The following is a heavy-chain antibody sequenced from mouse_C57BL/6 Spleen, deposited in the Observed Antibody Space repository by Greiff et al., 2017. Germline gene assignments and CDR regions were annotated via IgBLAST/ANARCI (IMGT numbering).Heavy chain of an antibody. J-gene: IGHJ2*01. D-gene: IGHD2-4*01. V-gene: IGHV1-22*01. Sequence: DVKLQESGPELVKPGASVKMSCKASGYTFTDYNMHWVKQSHGKSLEWIGYINPNNGCTSYNQKFKGQATFTLNKSSSTAYMGLRSLTSEDSAVYYCARRIVYDYDGGYYFDYWGQGTTLTFSS. CDR2: INPNNGCT. CDR3: ARRIVYDYDGGYYFDY. CDR1: GYTFTDYN.